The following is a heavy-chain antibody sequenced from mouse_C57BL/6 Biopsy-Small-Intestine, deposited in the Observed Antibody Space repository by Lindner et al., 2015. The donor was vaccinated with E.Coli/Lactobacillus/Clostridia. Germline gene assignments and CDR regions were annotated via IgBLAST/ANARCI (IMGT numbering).Heavy chain of an antibody. CDR3: ARLELYYFDY. Sequence: QESGAEAGEGLGSSVKMSCKTSGYTFTSYGINWVKQRPGQGLEWIGYIYIGNGYTEYNEKFKGKATLTSGTSSSTAYMQLSSLTSEDSAIYFCARLELYYFDYWGQGTTLTVSS. J-gene: IGHJ2*01. CDR1: GYTFTSYG. V-gene: IGHV1-58*01. CDR2: IYIGNGYT.